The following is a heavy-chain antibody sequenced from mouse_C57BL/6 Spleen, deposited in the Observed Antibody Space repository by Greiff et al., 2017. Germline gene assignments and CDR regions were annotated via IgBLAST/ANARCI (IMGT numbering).Heavy chain of an antibody. CDR1: GYAFTNYL. Sequence: QVQLKESGAELVRPGTSVKVSCKASGYAFTNYLIEWVKQRPGQGLEWIGVINPGSGGTNYNEKFKGKATLTADKSSSTAYMQLSSLTSEDSAVYFCARGVVGLGYFDVWGTGSTVTVSS. CDR3: ARGVVGLGYFDV. CDR2: INPGSGGT. J-gene: IGHJ1*03. V-gene: IGHV1-54*01. D-gene: IGHD1-1*01.